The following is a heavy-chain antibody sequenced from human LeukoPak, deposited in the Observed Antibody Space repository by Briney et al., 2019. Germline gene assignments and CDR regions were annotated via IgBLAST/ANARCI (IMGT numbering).Heavy chain of an antibody. CDR3: ARDLGLVRGVPTASDY. CDR1: GFTFSSYS. V-gene: IGHV3-21*01. Sequence: GGSLRLSCAASGFTFSSYSMNWVRQAPGKRLEWVSSISSSSSYIYYADSVKGRFTISRDNAKNSLYLHMNSRRAEGTAVYSCARDLGLVRGVPTASDYWGQGTLVTVSS. CDR2: ISSSSSYI. J-gene: IGHJ4*02. D-gene: IGHD3-10*01.